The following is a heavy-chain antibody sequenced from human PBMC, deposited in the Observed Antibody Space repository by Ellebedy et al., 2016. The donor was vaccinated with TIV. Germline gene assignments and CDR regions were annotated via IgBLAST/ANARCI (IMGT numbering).Heavy chain of an antibody. D-gene: IGHD3-10*01. CDR3: AKGSFPFGDKSERIYSFQY. CDR1: GYTFTGYY. V-gene: IGHV1-2*02. Sequence: AASVKVSCKASGYTFTGYYIHWVRQAPGQGLEWMGWINPKNGGTNYAQKFQGRVTMTRDTSISTAYMELSWLRSDDTAVYYCAKGSFPFGDKSERIYSFQYWGQGTLVTVSS. CDR2: INPKNGGT. J-gene: IGHJ4*02.